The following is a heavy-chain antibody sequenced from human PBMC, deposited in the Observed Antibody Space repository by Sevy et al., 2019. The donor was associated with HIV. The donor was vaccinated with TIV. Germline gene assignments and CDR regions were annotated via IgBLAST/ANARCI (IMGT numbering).Heavy chain of an antibody. CDR3: ARDVSGGERLGQLSAYFDY. J-gene: IGHJ4*02. CDR1: GFPFTTYD. D-gene: IGHD3-16*02. CDR2: ISVNGGNK. V-gene: IGHV3-30-3*01. Sequence: GGSLRLSCAASGFPFTTYDVHWVRQAPGKGLEWLAVISVNGGNKFYADSVRGRFTISRDNSENTMYLQMNSLRVEDTAMYYCARDVSGGERLGQLSAYFDYWGQGTLVTVSS.